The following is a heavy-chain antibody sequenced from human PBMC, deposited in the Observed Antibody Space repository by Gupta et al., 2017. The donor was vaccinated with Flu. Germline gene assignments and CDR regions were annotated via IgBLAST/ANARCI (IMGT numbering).Heavy chain of an antibody. CDR3: AKDLTIWRSGDDYFDP. D-gene: IGHD2-21*02. J-gene: IGHJ5*02. CDR2: ISFGGRQA. Sequence: APGKGLQWVSAISFGGRQAWYADAVEGRFTIFRDNIKNTLDLLMNSLRAEDTAIYYCAKDLTIWRSGDDYFDPWGQGVLVTVSS. V-gene: IGHV3-23*01.